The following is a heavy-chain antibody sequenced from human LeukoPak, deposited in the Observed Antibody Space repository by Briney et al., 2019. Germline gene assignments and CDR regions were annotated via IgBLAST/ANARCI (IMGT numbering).Heavy chain of an antibody. CDR1: GESFRAYY. D-gene: IGHD3-3*01. J-gene: IGHJ4*02. Sequence: PSETLSLTCAVYGESFRAYYWTWLRQPPGKGLEWIGEISHSGSTNYNPSLKSRVTISVDTSKNQFSLKLSSVTAADTAVYYCARHYTGGRRSGLYGNFDYWGQGTLVTVSS. CDR2: ISHSGST. V-gene: IGHV4-34*01. CDR3: ARHYTGGRRSGLYGNFDY.